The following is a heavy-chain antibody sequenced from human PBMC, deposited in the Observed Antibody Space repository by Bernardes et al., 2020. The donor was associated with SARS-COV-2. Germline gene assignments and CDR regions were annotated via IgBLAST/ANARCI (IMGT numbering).Heavy chain of an antibody. Sequence: GGSLRLSCEASGFTFSDYVIHWVRQAPGKGLDWVAFTSYDETNKHYGESVKGRFTISRDNSKNTVYLQMNNLRPEDTAVYYCARVMRVRQWLAKTTYYYYGMDVWGQGTTVTVSS. D-gene: IGHD6-19*01. V-gene: IGHV3-33*01. CDR1: GFTFSDYV. CDR3: ARVMRVRQWLAKTTYYYYGMDV. CDR2: TSYDETNK. J-gene: IGHJ6*02.